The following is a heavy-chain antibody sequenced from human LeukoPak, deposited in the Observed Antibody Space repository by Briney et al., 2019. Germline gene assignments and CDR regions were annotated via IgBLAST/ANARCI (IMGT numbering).Heavy chain of an antibody. CDR2: IYPGDSDT. D-gene: IGHD3-22*01. V-gene: IGHV5-51*01. CDR1: GYSFTSYW. CDR3: ARLDDSSGYYRIFDY. Sequence: GESLQISCKGSGYSFTSYWIGWVRQMPGKGLEWMGIIYPGDSDTRYSPSFQGQVTISADKSISTAYLQWSSLKASDTAMYYCARLDDSSGYYRIFDYWGQGTLVTVSS. J-gene: IGHJ4*02.